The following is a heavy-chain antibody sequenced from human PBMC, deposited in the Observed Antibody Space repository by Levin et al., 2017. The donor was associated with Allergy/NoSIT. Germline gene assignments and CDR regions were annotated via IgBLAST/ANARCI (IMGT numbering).Heavy chain of an antibody. CDR2: IGTAGDT. D-gene: IGHD5-18*01. V-gene: IGHV3-13*01. Sequence: GGSLRLSCAASGFTFSSYDMHWVRQATGKGLEWVSAIGTAGDTYYPGSVKGRFTISRENAKNSLYLQMNSLRAGDTAVYYCARAVYSYRSYYYGMDVWGQGTTVTVSS. CDR1: GFTFSSYD. CDR3: ARAVYSYRSYYYGMDV. J-gene: IGHJ6*02.